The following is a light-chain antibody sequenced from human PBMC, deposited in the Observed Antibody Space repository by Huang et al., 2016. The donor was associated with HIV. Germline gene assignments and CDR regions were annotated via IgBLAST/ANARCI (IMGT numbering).Light chain of an antibody. CDR2: AAA. Sequence: IQLTQSPSSLSASVGDRVTITCRASQGISSYLAWYQQKPGKAPKLLIYAAATLQSGDPSRFSGSVSGTDFTLTISSLQPEDFATYYCQQLNSYPRTFGQGTKVEIK. CDR3: QQLNSYPRT. J-gene: IGKJ1*01. V-gene: IGKV1-9*01. CDR1: QGISSY.